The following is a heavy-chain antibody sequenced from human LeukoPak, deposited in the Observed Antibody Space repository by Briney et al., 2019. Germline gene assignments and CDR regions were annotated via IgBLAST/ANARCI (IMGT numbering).Heavy chain of an antibody. CDR2: ISSSSSTI. D-gene: IGHD5-24*01. CDR1: GFTFSTYS. Sequence: GGSLRLSCAASGFTFSTYSMNWVRQAPGKGLEWVSYISSSSSTIYYADSVKGRFTISRDNAKNSLFLQMNSLRDDDTAVYYCARASFQRWLQLGGDWGQGTLVTVSS. V-gene: IGHV3-48*02. CDR3: ARASFQRWLQLGGD. J-gene: IGHJ4*02.